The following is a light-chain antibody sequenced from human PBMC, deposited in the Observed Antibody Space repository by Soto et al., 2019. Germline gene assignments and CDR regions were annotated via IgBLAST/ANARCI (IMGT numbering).Light chain of an antibody. V-gene: IGKV3-15*01. CDR3: QQYNNWPPFN. J-gene: IGKJ3*01. CDR1: QSVSSS. Sequence: EIVMTQSPATLSVSPGERVTLSCRASQSVSSSLAWYQQKPGQAPRLLIYGASTRTTVIPASFCGSGSGTEFALTFSSLQSEDFAVYYCQQYNNWPPFNFGRGTQVDIK. CDR2: GAS.